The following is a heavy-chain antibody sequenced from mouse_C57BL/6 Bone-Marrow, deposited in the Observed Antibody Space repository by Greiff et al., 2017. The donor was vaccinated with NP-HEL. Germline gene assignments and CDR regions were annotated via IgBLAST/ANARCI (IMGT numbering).Heavy chain of an antibody. J-gene: IGHJ1*03. CDR2: ISGGGGNT. CDR1: GFTFSSYT. Sequence: EVKVVESGGGLVKPGGSLKLSCAASGFTFSSYTMSWVRQTPEKRLEWVATISGGGGNTYYPDSVKGRFTISRDNAKNTLYLRMSSLRSEDTALYYCARRPLWIDFDVWGTGTTVTVSS. CDR3: ARRPLWIDFDV. V-gene: IGHV5-9*01. D-gene: IGHD1-1*02.